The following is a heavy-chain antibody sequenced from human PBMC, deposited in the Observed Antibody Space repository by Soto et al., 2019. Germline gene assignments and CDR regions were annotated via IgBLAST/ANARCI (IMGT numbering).Heavy chain of an antibody. D-gene: IGHD4-17*01. J-gene: IGHJ4*02. CDR3: ARDPPTTVTSSFDV. V-gene: IGHV3-48*01. CDR2: ISANSGTI. CDR1: GFTFSGYS. Sequence: EVQLVESGGGLVQPGGSLRLSCVGSGFTFSGYSMNWVRQAPGRGLEWVSYISANSGTIYYADSVKGRFTISRDNAKNSLCLEMNSLRAEDTALYYCARDPPTTVTSSFDVWGQGTLVAVSS.